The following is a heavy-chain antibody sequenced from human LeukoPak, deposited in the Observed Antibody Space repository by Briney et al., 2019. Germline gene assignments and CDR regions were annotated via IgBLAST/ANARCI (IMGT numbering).Heavy chain of an antibody. CDR2: ISAYNGNT. J-gene: IGHJ4*02. Sequence: GASVKVSCKASGYTFTSYGISWVRQAPGQGLEWMGWISAYNGNTNYAQKLQGRVTMTTDTSTSTAYMELRSLRSDDTAVYYCARVDPGRGVRFLEWLSPLDYWGQGTLVTVSS. CDR3: ARVDPGRGVRFLEWLSPLDY. CDR1: GYTFTSYG. V-gene: IGHV1-18*01. D-gene: IGHD3-3*01.